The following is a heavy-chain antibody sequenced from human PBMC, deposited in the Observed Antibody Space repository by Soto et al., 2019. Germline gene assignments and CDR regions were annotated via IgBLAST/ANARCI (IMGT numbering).Heavy chain of an antibody. V-gene: IGHV1-2*04. CDR2: INPNSGGT. Sequence: GASVKVSCKASGYTFTVYYMHWVRQAPGQGLEWMGWINPNSGGTNYAQKFQGWVTMTRDTSISTAYMELSRLRSDDTAVYYCARDGLRYSSGWYYFDYWGQGTLVTVSS. CDR1: GYTFTVYY. CDR3: ARDGLRYSSGWYYFDY. J-gene: IGHJ4*02. D-gene: IGHD6-19*01.